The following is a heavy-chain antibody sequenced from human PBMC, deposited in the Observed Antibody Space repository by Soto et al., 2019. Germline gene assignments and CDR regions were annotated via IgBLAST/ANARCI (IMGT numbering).Heavy chain of an antibody. J-gene: IGHJ4*02. CDR3: ATRGSAYYYDSSGYYTFDY. D-gene: IGHD3-22*01. Sequence: ASVKVSCKVSGYTLTELSMHWVRQAPGKGLEWMGGFDPEDGETIYAQKFQGRVTMTEDTSTDTAHMELSSLRSEDTAVYYCATRGSAYYYDSSGYYTFDYWGQGTLVTVSS. CDR2: FDPEDGET. CDR1: GYTLTELS. V-gene: IGHV1-24*01.